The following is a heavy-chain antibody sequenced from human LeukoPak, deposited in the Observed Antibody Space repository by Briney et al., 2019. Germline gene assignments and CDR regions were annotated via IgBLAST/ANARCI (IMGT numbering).Heavy chain of an antibody. J-gene: IGHJ3*02. CDR1: GYTFTNYA. CDR2: INAGNGDT. Sequence: ASVKVSCKASGYTFTNYAVNWLRQAPGQRLEWMGWINAGNGDTKFSQNYQARVTITRDASASTAYMELSSLRSEDTAVYYCARGRPYAFDIWGQGTMVTVSS. CDR3: ARGRPYAFDI. V-gene: IGHV1-3*01.